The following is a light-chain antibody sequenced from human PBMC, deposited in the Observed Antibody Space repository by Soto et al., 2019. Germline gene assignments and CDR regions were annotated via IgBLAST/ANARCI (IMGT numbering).Light chain of an antibody. Sequence: DIVMTQSPLSLPVTPGEPASVSCSSSQSLLRTNGFNYLEWFLQKPGQSPQLLIYLGSNRASGVPDRFSGTGSGTNFTLKISSVEAEDVGVFYCMQTLQTPWTFGQGTKVEIK. CDR3: MQTLQTPWT. V-gene: IGKV2-28*01. CDR1: QSLLRTNGFNY. J-gene: IGKJ1*01. CDR2: LGS.